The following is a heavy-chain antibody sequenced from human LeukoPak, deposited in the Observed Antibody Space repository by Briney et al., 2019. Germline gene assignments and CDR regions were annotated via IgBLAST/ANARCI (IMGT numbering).Heavy chain of an antibody. CDR2: ISPSNGNT. CDR3: ARGLSSSSTIGGLIDH. D-gene: IGHD6-13*01. CDR1: GGTFSSYA. Sequence: ASVKVSCKASGGTFSSYAISWVRQAPGQGLEWMGWISPSNGNTNSAQNLQGRVTMTTDRSTSTAYMELRSLRSDDTAIYYCARGLSSSSTIGGLIDHWGQGTLVTVSS. J-gene: IGHJ4*02. V-gene: IGHV1-18*01.